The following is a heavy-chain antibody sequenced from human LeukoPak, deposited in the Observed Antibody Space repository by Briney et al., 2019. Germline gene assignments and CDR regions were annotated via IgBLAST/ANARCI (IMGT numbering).Heavy chain of an antibody. CDR2: INHSGGT. J-gene: IGHJ6*03. CDR3: ARGYCSGGSCYPLKSIYYYYMDV. D-gene: IGHD2-15*01. V-gene: IGHV4-34*01. CDR1: GGSFSGYY. Sequence: PSETLSLTCAVYGGSFSGYYWNWIREPPGKGLEWIGEINHSGGTNYNPSLKSRVTISVDTSKNQFSLKATSVTAADTAVYYCARGYCSGGSCYPLKSIYYYYMDVWGEGTTVTFSS.